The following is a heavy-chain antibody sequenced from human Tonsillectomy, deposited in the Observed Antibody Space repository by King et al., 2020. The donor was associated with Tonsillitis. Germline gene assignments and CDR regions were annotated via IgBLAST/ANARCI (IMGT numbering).Heavy chain of an antibody. CDR2: INPMNGDS. CDR3: AITTDYYYYGMDV. D-gene: IGHD4-11*01. Sequence: QLVQSGAEVKKPGASVNVSCKASGYTFSGYYIHWVRQAPGQGLEWMGRINPMNGDSNSIEKFQGRVSMTRDTSISTAYMELSRLTSDDTAVFYCAITTDYYYYGMDVWGQGTTVIVSS. J-gene: IGHJ6*02. V-gene: IGHV1-2*02. CDR1: GYTFSGYY.